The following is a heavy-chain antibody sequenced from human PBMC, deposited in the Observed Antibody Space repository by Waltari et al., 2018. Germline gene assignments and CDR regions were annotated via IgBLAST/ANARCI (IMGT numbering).Heavy chain of an antibody. CDR1: NY. CDR2: NCSGGTT. CDR3: TTEFIPNWFET. D-gene: IGHD2-21*01. Sequence: NYGSWVRQAPGKGAEWVSANCSGGTTYYGDSVKGRFTLSRDNSKHTLDLQMHSLRIEDTAVYYCTTEFIPNWFETWGPGTLVTVSS. V-gene: IGHV3-53*05. J-gene: IGHJ5*02.